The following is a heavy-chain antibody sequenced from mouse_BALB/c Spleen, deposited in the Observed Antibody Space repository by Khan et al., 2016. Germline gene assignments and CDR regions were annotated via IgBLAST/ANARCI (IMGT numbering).Heavy chain of an antibody. J-gene: IGHJ4*01. V-gene: IGHV5-6-3*01. D-gene: IGHD2-14*01. Sequence: EVELVESGGGLVQPGGSLKLSCAASGFTFSTYAMSWVRQTPDKRLELVATINTNGSSTYYPASVKGRFTISRDNAKNTLYLQMSSLKSEDTAMYYCARVRQTMDYWGQGTSVTVSS. CDR1: GFTFSTYA. CDR2: INTNGSST. CDR3: ARVRQTMDY.